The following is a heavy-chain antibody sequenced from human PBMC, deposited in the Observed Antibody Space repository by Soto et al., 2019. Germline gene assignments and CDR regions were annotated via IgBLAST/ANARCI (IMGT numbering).Heavy chain of an antibody. Sequence: SETLSLTCAVSGGSISSSNWWSWVRHPPGKGLEWIGEIYHSGSTNYNPSLKSRVTISVDKSKSQFSLKLSSVTAADTAVYYCASVRGGYYYAMDVWGQGTTVT. CDR2: IYHSGST. CDR3: ASVRGGYYYAMDV. J-gene: IGHJ6*02. CDR1: GGSISSSNW. V-gene: IGHV4-4*02. D-gene: IGHD3-10*02.